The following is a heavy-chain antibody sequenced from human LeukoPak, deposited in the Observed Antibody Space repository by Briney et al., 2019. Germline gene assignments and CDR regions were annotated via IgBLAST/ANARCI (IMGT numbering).Heavy chain of an antibody. CDR2: INHSGST. D-gene: IGHD2-15*01. J-gene: IGHJ5*02. CDR3: ARGAARYCSGGSCRNWFDP. CDR1: GGSFSGYY. V-gene: IGHV4-34*01. Sequence: SETLSLTCAVYGGSFSGYYWSWIRQPPGKGLEWIGEINHSGSTNYNPSLKSRATISVDTSKNQFSLKLSSVTAADTAVYYCARGAARYCSGGSCRNWFDPWGQGTLVTVSS.